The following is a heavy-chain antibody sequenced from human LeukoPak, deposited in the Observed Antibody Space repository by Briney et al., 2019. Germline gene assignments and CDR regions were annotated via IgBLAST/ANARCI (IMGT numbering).Heavy chain of an antibody. CDR2: SNSNSGGT. D-gene: IGHD5-18*01. Sequence: ASVKVSCKASGYTFTGYTMHWVRQAPGQGLEWMGRSNSNSGGTNYAQKFQGRVTMTRDTSISTAYMELSRLRSDDTAVYYCARVSSRGYSYGYGYWGQGTLVTVSS. J-gene: IGHJ4*02. CDR1: GYTFTGYT. CDR3: ARVSSRGYSYGYGY. V-gene: IGHV1-2*02.